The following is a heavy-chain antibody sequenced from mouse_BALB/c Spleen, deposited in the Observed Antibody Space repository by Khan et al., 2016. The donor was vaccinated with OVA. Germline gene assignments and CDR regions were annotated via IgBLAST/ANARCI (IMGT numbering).Heavy chain of an antibody. D-gene: IGHD2-12*01. V-gene: IGHV2-2*01. CDR2: IWSGGGT. CDR1: GFSLTTYG. J-gene: IGHJ3*01. CDR3: TRYAFVWGFTY. Sequence: QVQLQQPGPGLVQPSQSLSITCTVSGFSLTTYGVHWVRQSPGKGLEWLGLIWSGGGTDYNAAFISRLTISKDNSKSQVFFKMNSLQADDTAMYYWTRYAFVWGFTYWGQGTLVSVSA.